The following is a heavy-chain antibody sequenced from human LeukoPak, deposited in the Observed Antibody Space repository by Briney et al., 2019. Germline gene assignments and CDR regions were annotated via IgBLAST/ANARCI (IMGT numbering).Heavy chain of an antibody. J-gene: IGHJ4*02. CDR1: GFTFSDYY. V-gene: IGHV3-11*04. CDR3: AKDRGSAAVPSNRYCSSTSCYWAFDY. D-gene: IGHD2-2*01. CDR2: ISSSGSTI. Sequence: PGGSLRLSCAASGFTFSDYYMSWIRQAPGKGLEWVSYISSSGSTIYYADSVKGRFTISRDNAKNSLYLQMNSLRAEDTAVYYCAKDRGSAAVPSNRYCSSTSCYWAFDYWGQGTLVTVSS.